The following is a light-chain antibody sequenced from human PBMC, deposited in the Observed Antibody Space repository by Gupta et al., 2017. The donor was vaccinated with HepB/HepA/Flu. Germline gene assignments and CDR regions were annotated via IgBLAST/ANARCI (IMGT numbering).Light chain of an antibody. J-gene: IGLJ2*01. V-gene: IGLV2-14*01. Sequence: QSALTQPASVSGSPGQSITISCTGTSSDVGGYNFVSWYQQYPGKAPKLLIYDVTNRPSGVSSRFSGSKSGNTASLTITGLHAEDEADYYCNSWTTSGYIVVFGGGTRLTVL. CDR2: DVT. CDR3: NSWTTSGYIVV. CDR1: SSDVGGYNF.